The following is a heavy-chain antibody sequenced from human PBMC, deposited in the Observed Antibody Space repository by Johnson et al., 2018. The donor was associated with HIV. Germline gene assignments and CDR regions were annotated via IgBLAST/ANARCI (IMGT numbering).Heavy chain of an antibody. Sequence: VQLVESGGGLVQPGGSLRLSCAASGFTFSSNYMSWVRQAPGKGLEWVSVIYSGGSTFYADSVKGRFTISRDNSKNTLYLQMYSLRTEDTAVYYCARGLLWFGELLDNEAFDSWGQGTMVTVS. V-gene: IGHV3-66*01. CDR1: GFTFSSNY. J-gene: IGHJ3*02. CDR2: IYSGGST. D-gene: IGHD3-10*01. CDR3: ARGLLWFGELLDNEAFDS.